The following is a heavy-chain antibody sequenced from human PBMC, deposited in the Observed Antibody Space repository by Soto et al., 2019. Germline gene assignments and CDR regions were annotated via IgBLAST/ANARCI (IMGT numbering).Heavy chain of an antibody. J-gene: IGHJ4*02. CDR2: ISTSSSYI. CDR1: GLTFTSYS. CDR3: AKLGGYSYNFDY. Sequence: GGSLRLSCAASGLTFTSYSMNWVRQAPGKGLEWVSSISTSSSYIYYADSVKGRFTISRDNAKNSLYLQMNSLRAEDTAVYYCAKLGGYSYNFDYWGQGTLVTVSS. D-gene: IGHD5-18*01. V-gene: IGHV3-21*01.